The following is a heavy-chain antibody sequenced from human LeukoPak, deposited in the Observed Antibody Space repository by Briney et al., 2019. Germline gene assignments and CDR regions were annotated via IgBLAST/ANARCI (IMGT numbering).Heavy chain of an antibody. CDR3: AGEAAYYYDSSQVT. CDR1: GGSISSYY. CDR2: IYTSGST. V-gene: IGHV4-4*07. Sequence: SGTLSLTCTVSGGSISSYYWSWIRQPAGKGLEWIGRIYTSGSTDYNPSLKSRVTMSVDTSKNQFSLKLSSVTAADTAVYYCAGEAAYYYDSSQVTWGQGTLVTVSS. J-gene: IGHJ4*02. D-gene: IGHD3-22*01.